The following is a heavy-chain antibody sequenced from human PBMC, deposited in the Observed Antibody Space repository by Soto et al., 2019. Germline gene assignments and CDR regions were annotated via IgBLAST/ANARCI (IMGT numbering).Heavy chain of an antibody. V-gene: IGHV1-18*01. D-gene: IGHD1-1*01. CDR1: GYAFTTYG. J-gene: IGHJ4*02. CDR3: ARGRYGDY. Sequence: QVHLVQSGAEVKNPGASVKVSCKGSGYAFTTYGITWVRQAPGQGLEWMGWISAHNGNTNYAQKLQGRVTVTRYTSKSTDYMELRSLRSDDTAVYYCARGRYGDYGGQGALVTVSS. CDR2: ISAHNGNT.